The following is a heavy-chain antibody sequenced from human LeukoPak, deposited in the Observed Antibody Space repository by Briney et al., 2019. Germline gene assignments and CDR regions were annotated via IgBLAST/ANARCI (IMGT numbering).Heavy chain of an antibody. V-gene: IGHV3-21*01. CDR2: ISSSSSYI. J-gene: IGHJ2*01. Sequence: PGGSLRLSCAASGFTFSSYSMNWVRQAPGKGLEWVSSISSSSSYIYYADSVKGRFTISRDNAKNSLYLQMNSLRAEDTAVYYCARGTQVTTRYFVLCGAGTLVTV. CDR3: ARGTQVTTRYFVL. D-gene: IGHD2-21*02. CDR1: GFTFSSYS.